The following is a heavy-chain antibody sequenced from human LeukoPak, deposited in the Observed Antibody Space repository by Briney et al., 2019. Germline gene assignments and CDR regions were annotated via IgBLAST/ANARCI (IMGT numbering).Heavy chain of an antibody. Sequence: SVKVSCKASGGGFTFASHAISWVRQAPGQGLEWMGGLIPIYGSPNYAQKFQGRVTITSDESTRTVYMELSSLRPEDSAVHYCAGFFYDNSGDAFDIWGQGTVVTVSS. V-gene: IGHV1-69*01. D-gene: IGHD3-22*01. CDR3: AGFFYDNSGDAFDI. J-gene: IGHJ3*02. CDR2: LIPIYGSP. CDR1: GGGFTFASHA.